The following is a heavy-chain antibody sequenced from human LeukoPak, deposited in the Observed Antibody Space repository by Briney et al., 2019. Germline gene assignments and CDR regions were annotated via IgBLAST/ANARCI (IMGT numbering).Heavy chain of an antibody. Sequence: ASVKVSCKASGYTFTSYGISWVRQAPGQGLEWMGWIIAYNGNTNYAQELQGRVTMTTDTSTSTAYMELRSLRSDDTAVYYCARHGGTSFYYYMDVWGKGTTVTVSS. CDR2: IIAYNGNT. CDR1: GYTFTSYG. J-gene: IGHJ6*03. CDR3: ARHGGTSFYYYMDV. V-gene: IGHV1-18*01. D-gene: IGHD2-2*01.